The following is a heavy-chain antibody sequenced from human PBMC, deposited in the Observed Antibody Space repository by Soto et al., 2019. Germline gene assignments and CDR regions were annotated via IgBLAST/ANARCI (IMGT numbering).Heavy chain of an antibody. CDR1: GDSVSSNSAA. D-gene: IGHD5-12*01. CDR2: TYYRSKWYN. V-gene: IGHV6-1*01. Sequence: SETLSLTCAISGDSVSSNSAAWNWIRQSPSRGLEWLGRTYYRSKWYNEYAVSVKSRVTINPDTSKNQFSLQLNSVTPEDTAVYYCARATSNYLSLDYWGQGTLVTVSS. CDR3: ARATSNYLSLDY. J-gene: IGHJ4*02.